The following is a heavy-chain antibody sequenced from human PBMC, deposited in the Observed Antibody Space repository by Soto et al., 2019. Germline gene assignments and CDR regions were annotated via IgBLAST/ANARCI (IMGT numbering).Heavy chain of an antibody. D-gene: IGHD1-1*01. Sequence: SETLSLTCTLSGGSVRAPDWWNWVRQSPDKGLEWIAEVHISGHSNYNPSLRSRVSVSIDSSKNQFYLNLNSVTAADTAIYYCARVRQGCSANNCYFDPWGQGXQVTVSS. CDR1: GGSVRAPDW. CDR2: VHISGHS. CDR3: ARVRQGCSANNCYFDP. V-gene: IGHV4-4*02. J-gene: IGHJ5*01.